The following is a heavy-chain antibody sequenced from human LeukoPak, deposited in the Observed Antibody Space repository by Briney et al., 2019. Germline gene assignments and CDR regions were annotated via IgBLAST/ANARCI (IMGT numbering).Heavy chain of an antibody. CDR3: ASLATIGSDSFDI. CDR2: INPSGGST. D-gene: IGHD2-2*03. CDR1: GYTFTSYY. J-gene: IGHJ3*02. V-gene: IGHV1-46*01. Sequence: ASVTVSCKASGYTFTSYYMHWVRQAPGQGLEWMGIINPSGGSTSYAQKFQGRVTMTRDTSTSTVYMELSSLRSEDTAVYYCASLATIGSDSFDIWGQGTMVTVSS.